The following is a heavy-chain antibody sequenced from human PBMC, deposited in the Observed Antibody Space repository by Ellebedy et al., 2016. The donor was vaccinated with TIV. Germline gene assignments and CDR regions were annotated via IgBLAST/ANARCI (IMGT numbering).Heavy chain of an antibody. V-gene: IGHV3-69-1*01. CDR3: ARDRYGMDV. CDR1: GFTFSDYY. CDR2: ISSSSTI. Sequence: GGSLRLXXAASGFTFSDYYMNWVRQAPGKGLEWVSSISSSSTIYYADSVKGRFTISRDNAKNTLYLQLNSLRDEDTAVYYCARDRYGMDVWGQGTTVTVSS. J-gene: IGHJ6*02.